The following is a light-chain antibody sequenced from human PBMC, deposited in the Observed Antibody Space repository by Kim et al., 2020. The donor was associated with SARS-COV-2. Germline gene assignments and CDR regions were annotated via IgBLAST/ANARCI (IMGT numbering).Light chain of an antibody. Sequence: GQSITISCTGTSSDVGGYNSVSWYQQHPGKAPKLIISGVNKRPSGVSNHFSGSKSGNTASLTISGLQAEDETDYFCSSWTSSNTYVFGTGTKVTVL. V-gene: IGLV2-14*03. CDR1: SSDVGGYNS. CDR2: GVN. CDR3: SSWTSSNTYV. J-gene: IGLJ1*01.